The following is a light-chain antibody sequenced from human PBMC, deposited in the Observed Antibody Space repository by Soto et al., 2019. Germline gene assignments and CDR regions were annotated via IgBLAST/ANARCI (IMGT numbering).Light chain of an antibody. CDR1: QGIRHD. J-gene: IGKJ1*01. Sequence: AIQMTQSPSSLSASVGARFTITGPASQGIRHDVGWYQQKPGKAPELLIYAASSLQTGVPSRFSGSGSGTDFTLTSSSLQPEDFATYYCLQDYSYPRTFGQGTKVDIK. V-gene: IGKV1-6*01. CDR3: LQDYSYPRT. CDR2: AAS.